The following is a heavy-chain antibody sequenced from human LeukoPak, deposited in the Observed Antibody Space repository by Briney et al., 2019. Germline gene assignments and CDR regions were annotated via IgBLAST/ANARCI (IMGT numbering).Heavy chain of an antibody. D-gene: IGHD3-3*01. CDR3: ARGSYYDFWSGYHGN. Sequence: ASVKVSCKASGGTFSSYAISWVRQAPGQGLEWMGRIIPILGIANYAQKFQGRVTITADKSTSTAYMELSSLRSEDTAVYYCARGSYYDFWSGYHGNWGQGTLVTVSS. CDR2: IIPILGIA. CDR1: GGTFSSYA. J-gene: IGHJ4*02. V-gene: IGHV1-69*04.